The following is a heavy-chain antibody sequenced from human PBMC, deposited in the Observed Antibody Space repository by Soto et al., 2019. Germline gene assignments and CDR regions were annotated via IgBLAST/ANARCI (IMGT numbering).Heavy chain of an antibody. CDR2: ISSDGSST. CDR1: GFTFSSYA. V-gene: IGHV3-74*01. Sequence: GGSLRLSCAASGFTFSSYAMSWVRQAPGKGLVWVSRISSDGSSTSYADSVKGRFTISRDNAKNTLYLQMNSLRAEDTAVYYCARGGFGSSWYAYWGQGTLVTVSS. D-gene: IGHD6-13*01. J-gene: IGHJ4*02. CDR3: ARGGFGSSWYAY.